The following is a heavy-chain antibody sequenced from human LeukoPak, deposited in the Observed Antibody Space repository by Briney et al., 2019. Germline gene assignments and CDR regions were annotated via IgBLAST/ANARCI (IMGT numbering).Heavy chain of an antibody. CDR1: GYTFTSYG. J-gene: IGHJ4*02. Sequence: GASVKVSCKASGYTFTSYGISWVRQAPGQGLEWMGWISAYNGNTNYAQKLQGRVTMTTDTSTSTAYMELRSLRSDDTAVYYCARHIVVALEEGGNFDYWGQGTLVTVSS. CDR3: ARHIVVALEEGGNFDY. V-gene: IGHV1-18*01. CDR2: ISAYNGNT. D-gene: IGHD2-2*01.